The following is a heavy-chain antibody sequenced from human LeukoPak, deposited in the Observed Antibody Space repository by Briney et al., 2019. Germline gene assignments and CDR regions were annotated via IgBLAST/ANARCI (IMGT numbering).Heavy chain of an antibody. Sequence: SDTLSLTCAVSGYSITSSSWWGWIRQPPGKGLEWIGYIYHSGTTYHNPSLQSRVTMSVDTSKNQFSLKLSSVTAVDTAVYYCARKENVYYYFDYWGQGTLVTVSS. CDR1: GYSITSSSW. V-gene: IGHV4-28*01. CDR3: ARKENVYYYFDY. D-gene: IGHD3-10*01. J-gene: IGHJ4*02. CDR2: IYHSGTT.